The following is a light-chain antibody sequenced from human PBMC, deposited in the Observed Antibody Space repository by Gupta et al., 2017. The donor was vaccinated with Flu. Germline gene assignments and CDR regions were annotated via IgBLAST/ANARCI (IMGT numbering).Light chain of an antibody. V-gene: IGKV3-20*01. J-gene: IGKJ3*01. CDR1: QNDGY. Sequence: VLTKSPGTLSLSPGEKATLSCRASQNDGYLAWYQQKPGQAPRLLIYGTSSRDAGVPDRFIGSGCGRDFTLTISRREPEDVAVYYCQQYGDSPLFTFGHGTKVDIK. CDR3: QQYGDSPLFT. CDR2: GTS.